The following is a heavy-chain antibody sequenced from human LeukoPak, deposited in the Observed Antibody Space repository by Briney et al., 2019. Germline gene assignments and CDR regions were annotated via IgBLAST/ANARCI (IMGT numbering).Heavy chain of an antibody. D-gene: IGHD5-24*01. J-gene: IGHJ4*02. V-gene: IGHV1-18*01. CDR1: GYTFTSYG. CDR2: ISAYNGNT. Sequence: ASVKVSCKASGYTFTSYGISWVRQAPGQGLEWMGWISAYNGNTNYAQKLQGRVTMTTETSTSTAYMELRSLRSDDTAVYYCARGILGEMATIFGYWGQGTLVTVSS. CDR3: ARGILGEMATIFGY.